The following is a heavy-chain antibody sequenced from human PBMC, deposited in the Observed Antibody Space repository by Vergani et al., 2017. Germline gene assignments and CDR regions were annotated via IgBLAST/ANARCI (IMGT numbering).Heavy chain of an antibody. CDR3: ARWVGRYYYYYGMDV. V-gene: IGHV4-59*01. J-gene: IGHJ6*02. CDR2: IYYSGST. Sequence: QVQLQESGPGLVKPSETLSLTCTVSGGSISSYYWSWIRQPPGKGLEWIGYIYYSGSTNYNPSLKSRVTISVDTSKNQFSLKLSSGTAADTAVYYCARWVGRYYYYYGMDVWGQGTTVTVSS. D-gene: IGHD2-15*01. CDR1: GGSISSYY.